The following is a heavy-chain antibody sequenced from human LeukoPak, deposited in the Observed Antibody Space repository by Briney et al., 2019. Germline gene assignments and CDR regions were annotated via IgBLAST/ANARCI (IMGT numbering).Heavy chain of an antibody. CDR1: GFMFTAHD. CDR2: IQNDGSDK. J-gene: IGHJ3*02. Sequence: PGGSLRLSCGASGFMFTAHDMHWVRQAPGKGLEWVAFIQNDGSDKYYADSVKGRFTISRDNSKNTLYLQMNSLRADDTAVYYCASAYGVNHAFDIWGQGTMVTVSS. D-gene: IGHD4-17*01. CDR3: ASAYGVNHAFDI. V-gene: IGHV3-30*02.